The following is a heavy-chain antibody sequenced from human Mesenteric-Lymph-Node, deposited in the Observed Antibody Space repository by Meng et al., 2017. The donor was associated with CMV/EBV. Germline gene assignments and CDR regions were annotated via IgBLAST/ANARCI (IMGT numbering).Heavy chain of an antibody. D-gene: IGHD2-2*01. CDR1: GFTFSSYA. J-gene: IGHJ4*02. V-gene: IGHV3-23*01. CDR2: ISGSGNNT. CDR3: ANQKTAYEIVVVPAALDY. Sequence: GGSLRLSCAASGFTFSSYAMSWVRQAPGKGLEGVSGISGSGNNTYYADSVKGRFTISRYNYKNTLYLQMSSLRAEDTALYYCANQKTAYEIVVVPAALDYWGQGTLVTVSS.